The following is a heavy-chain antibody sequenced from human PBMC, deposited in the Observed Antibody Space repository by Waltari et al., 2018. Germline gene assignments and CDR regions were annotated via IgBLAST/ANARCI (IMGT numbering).Heavy chain of an antibody. CDR1: GYTFTGYY. CDR3: ARDRKDNWNSGEIDP. CDR2: IKPNRGGT. J-gene: IGHJ5*02. V-gene: IGHV1-2*02. Sequence: QVQLVQSGAEVKKPGASVKVSCKASGYTFTGYYMHWVRQAPGQGLEWMGWIKPNRGGTNYAQKFQGRVTMTRDTSISTAYMELSRLRSDDTAVYYCARDRKDNWNSGEIDPWGQGTLVTVSS. D-gene: IGHD1-7*01.